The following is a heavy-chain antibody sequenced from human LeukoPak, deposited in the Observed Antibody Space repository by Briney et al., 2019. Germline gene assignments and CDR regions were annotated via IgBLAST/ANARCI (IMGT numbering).Heavy chain of an antibody. Sequence: SETLSLSCAVYGGSFSGYYWSWIRQPAGKGLEWIGEINHSGSTNYNPSLKSRVTISVDTSKNQFSLKLSSVTAADTAVYYCARGLPSDYWGQGTLVTVSS. J-gene: IGHJ4*02. CDR1: GGSFSGYY. CDR2: INHSGST. V-gene: IGHV4-34*01. CDR3: ARGLPSDY.